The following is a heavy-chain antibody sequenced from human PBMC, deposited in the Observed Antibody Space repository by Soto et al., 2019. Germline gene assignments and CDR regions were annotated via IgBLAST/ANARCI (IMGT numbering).Heavy chain of an antibody. V-gene: IGHV1-18*01. Sequence: GASVKVSCKASGYTFFTYDISWVRQAPGQGLEWMGWISTYSGDTKYAQKFQGRVTMTTDTSTTTAYLELRSLRSYDTAVYYCARHHGPTTSENWFDPWGQGTLVTVPQ. CDR3: ARHHGPTTSENWFDP. CDR1: GYTFFTYD. J-gene: IGHJ5*02. CDR2: ISTYSGDT. D-gene: IGHD5-12*01.